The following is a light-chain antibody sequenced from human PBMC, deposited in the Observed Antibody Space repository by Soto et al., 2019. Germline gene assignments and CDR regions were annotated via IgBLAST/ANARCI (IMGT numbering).Light chain of an antibody. Sequence: DLQMTQSPSSVSASVGDRVTITCRASQGVGSWLAWYQQKPGEALKLLIYRISNLQSGVPSRFSGSGSGTDFTLTISSLQPEDFATYYCQQGDSLPLTFGGGTKVEIK. J-gene: IGKJ4*01. CDR3: QQGDSLPLT. CDR2: RIS. CDR1: QGVGSW. V-gene: IGKV1-12*01.